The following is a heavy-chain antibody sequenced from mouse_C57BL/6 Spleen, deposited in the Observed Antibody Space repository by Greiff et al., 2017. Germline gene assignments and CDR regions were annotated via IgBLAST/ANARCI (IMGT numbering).Heavy chain of an antibody. CDR3: ASPITTVVATDYAMDY. Sequence: QVQLQQPGTELVKPGASVKLSCKASGYTFTSYWMHWVKQRPGQGLEWIGNINPSNGGTNYNEKFKSKATLTVDKSSSTAYMQLSSLTSEDAAVYYCASPITTVVATDYAMDYWGQGTSVTVSS. V-gene: IGHV1-53*01. J-gene: IGHJ4*01. CDR2: INPSNGGT. D-gene: IGHD1-1*01. CDR1: GYTFTSYW.